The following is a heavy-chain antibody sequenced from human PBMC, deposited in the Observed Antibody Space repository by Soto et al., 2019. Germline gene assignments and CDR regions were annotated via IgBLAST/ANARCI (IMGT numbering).Heavy chain of an antibody. V-gene: IGHV3-21*01. CDR1: GFTFSTYS. CDR3: ARAVQPWSGFTP. J-gene: IGHJ5*02. D-gene: IGHD3-3*01. CDR2: ISSGTPDI. Sequence: EVQLVESGGGLVKSGGSLRLSCAASGFTFSTYSMNWVRQAPGKGLEWVSSISSGTPDIYYADSVKGRFTISRDDAKNSLYLQMFSLRAEDTAVYYCARAVQPWSGFTPWGQGTLVTVSS.